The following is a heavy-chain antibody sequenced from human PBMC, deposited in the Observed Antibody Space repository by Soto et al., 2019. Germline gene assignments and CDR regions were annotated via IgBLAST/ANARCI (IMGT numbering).Heavy chain of an antibody. CDR2: ISSSSSYI. CDR3: ARDRTIFGVVDNWFDP. Sequence: GGSLRLSCAASGFTFSSYSMNWVRQAPGKGLEWVSSISSSSSYIYYADSVKGRFTISRDNAKNSLYLQMNSLRAEDTAVYYCARDRTIFGVVDNWFDPWGQGTLVTVSS. V-gene: IGHV3-21*01. D-gene: IGHD3-3*01. CDR1: GFTFSSYS. J-gene: IGHJ5*02.